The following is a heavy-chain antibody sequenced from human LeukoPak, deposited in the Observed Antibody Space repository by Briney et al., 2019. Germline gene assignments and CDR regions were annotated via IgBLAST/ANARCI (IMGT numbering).Heavy chain of an antibody. V-gene: IGHV4-34*01. Sequence: SETLSPTCAVYGGSFSGYYWSWIRQPPGKGLEWIGEINHSGSTNYNPSLKSRVTISVDTSKNQFSLKLSSVTAADTAVYYCARHPSGWYGTFDYWGQGTLVTVSS. J-gene: IGHJ4*02. CDR3: ARHPSGWYGTFDY. D-gene: IGHD6-19*01. CDR1: GGSFSGYY. CDR2: INHSGST.